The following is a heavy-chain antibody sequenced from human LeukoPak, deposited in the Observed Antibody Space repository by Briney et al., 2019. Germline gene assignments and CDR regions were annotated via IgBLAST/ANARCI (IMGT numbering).Heavy chain of an antibody. CDR1: GYTFTSYD. Sequence: ASVKVSCKASGYTFTSYDINWVRQATGQGLEWMGWMKPNSGNTGYAQKFQGRVTMTRNTSISTAYMELSSLRSEDTAVYYCASSITMVRGVLYYGMDVWGQGTTVTVSS. J-gene: IGHJ6*02. V-gene: IGHV1-8*01. CDR3: ASSITMVRGVLYYGMDV. CDR2: MKPNSGNT. D-gene: IGHD3-10*01.